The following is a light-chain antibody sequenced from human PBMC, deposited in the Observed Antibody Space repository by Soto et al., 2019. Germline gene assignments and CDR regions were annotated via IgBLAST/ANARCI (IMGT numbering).Light chain of an antibody. V-gene: IGKV3-20*01. J-gene: IGKJ1*01. Sequence: EIVLTPSPGTLSLSPGERATLSCRASQSVSNNYLAWYQQKPGQAPRLLIYGASTRATGIPDRFSGSGSGTDFTLTISRLEPEDFAVYYCQQYGSSPTTFGQGTKGDIK. CDR3: QQYGSSPTT. CDR2: GAS. CDR1: QSVSNNY.